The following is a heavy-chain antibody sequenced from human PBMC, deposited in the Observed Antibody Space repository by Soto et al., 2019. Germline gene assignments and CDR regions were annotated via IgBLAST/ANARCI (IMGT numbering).Heavy chain of an antibody. CDR3: ARDKDRQQLGGNYYYILDV. J-gene: IGHJ6*02. Sequence: QVQLVQSGAEVKKPGSSVKVSCKASGGTFRTSAISWVRQAPGQGLEWVGGIMPVFRRPKYAQNFQGRVTITADESTSTASMQLSSLRSDDTAVYYCARDKDRQQLGGNYYYILDVWGQGTAVTVSS. D-gene: IGHD3-3*02. V-gene: IGHV1-69*12. CDR1: GGTFRTSA. CDR2: IMPVFRRP.